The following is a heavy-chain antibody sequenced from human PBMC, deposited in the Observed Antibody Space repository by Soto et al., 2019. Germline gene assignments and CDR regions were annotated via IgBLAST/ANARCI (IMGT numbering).Heavy chain of an antibody. CDR1: GYTFTSYG. CDR3: AKEIVDIVATWFDI. V-gene: IGHV1-18*04. D-gene: IGHD5-12*01. CDR2: ISAYNGDT. J-gene: IGHJ3*02. Sequence: ASVKVSCKASGYTFTSYGISWVRQAPGQGLEWMGWISAYNGDTNYAQKLQGRVTMTTDTSTSTAYMELRSLRSDDTAVYYCAKEIVDIVATWFDIWGQGTMVTVSS.